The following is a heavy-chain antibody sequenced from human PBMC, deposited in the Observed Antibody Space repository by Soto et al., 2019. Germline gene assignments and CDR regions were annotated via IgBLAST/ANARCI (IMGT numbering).Heavy chain of an antibody. Sequence: QVQLVQSGAEVKKPGSSVKVSCKASGGTFSSYGISWVRQAPGQGLEWMGGIIPIIGTANYAQKFQGRVTIPADESTSRAYMGLSSRRSEDTAVYYCARPTYYDFWSGYQTGYYYYGMDVWGQGTTVTVSS. V-gene: IGHV1-69*12. J-gene: IGHJ6*02. CDR3: ARPTYYDFWSGYQTGYYYYGMDV. CDR1: GGTFSSYG. D-gene: IGHD3-3*01. CDR2: IIPIIGTA.